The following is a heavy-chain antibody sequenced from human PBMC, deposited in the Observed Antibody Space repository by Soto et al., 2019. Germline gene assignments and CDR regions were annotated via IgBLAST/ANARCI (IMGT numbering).Heavy chain of an antibody. J-gene: IGHJ4*02. CDR3: VRDNNWSFDY. CDR1: GFMCSSHW. CDR2: IGPDGSNI. Sequence: VGSKRLSCAAAGFMCSSHWMHWVRQAPGKGLVGVSHIGPDGSNIWEADSVQGRFTISRDNARNRLYLQMNSLRDEDRAIYYCVRDNNWSFDYWGQGILVTVSS. V-gene: IGHV3-74*01. D-gene: IGHD1-1*01.